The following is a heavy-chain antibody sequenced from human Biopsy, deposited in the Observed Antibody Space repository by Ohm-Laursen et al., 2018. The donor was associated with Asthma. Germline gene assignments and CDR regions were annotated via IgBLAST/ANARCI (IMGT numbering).Heavy chain of an antibody. CDR1: GFMFRSFG. Sequence: SLRLSCTASGFMFRSFGMHWVRQAPGKGLEWVAVISYDGDHKFYEDSVKGRFTISRDNSKNTLYLQMNSLRTEDTAVYYCAKRRGYSGHDNDYWGQGTLVTVSS. J-gene: IGHJ4*02. CDR3: AKRRGYSGHDNDY. CDR2: ISYDGDHK. V-gene: IGHV3-30*18. D-gene: IGHD5-12*01.